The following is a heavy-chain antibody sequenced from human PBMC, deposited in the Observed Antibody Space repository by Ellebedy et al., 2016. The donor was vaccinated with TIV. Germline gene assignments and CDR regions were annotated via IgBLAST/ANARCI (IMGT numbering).Heavy chain of an antibody. CDR1: GFTFSSYS. J-gene: IGHJ4*02. Sequence: GESLKISXAASGFTFSSYSMNWVRQAPGKGLEWVSYISSSSSTIYYADSVKGRFTISRDNAKNSLYLQMNSLRDEDTAVYYCARDRRHASCTFDYWGQGTLVTVSS. V-gene: IGHV3-48*02. CDR2: ISSSSSTI. CDR3: ARDRRHASCTFDY. D-gene: IGHD2-8*01.